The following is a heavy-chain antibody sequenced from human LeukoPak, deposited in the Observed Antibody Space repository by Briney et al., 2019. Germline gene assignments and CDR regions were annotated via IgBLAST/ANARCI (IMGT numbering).Heavy chain of an antibody. CDR2: ISTSSTYI. V-gene: IGHV3-21*01. CDR1: GFIFNAFE. CDR3: VREGGLYSLYYYMDV. D-gene: IGHD2-15*01. J-gene: IGHJ6*03. Sequence: GGSLRLSCVGSGFIFNAFEMDWVRQAPGKGLEWVASISTSSTYIKYADSVKGRFTISRDNANNSVFLQMNSLRVDDTAVYFCVREGGLYSLYYYMDVWGKGTTVTVSS.